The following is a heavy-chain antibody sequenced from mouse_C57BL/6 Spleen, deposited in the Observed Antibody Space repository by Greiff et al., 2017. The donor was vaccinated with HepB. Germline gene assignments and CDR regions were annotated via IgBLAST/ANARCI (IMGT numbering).Heavy chain of an antibody. CDR3: AREGSSSYWYFDV. D-gene: IGHD1-1*01. V-gene: IGHV3-1*01. CDR2: ISYSGST. CDR1: GYSITSGYD. Sequence: EVQLQESGPGMVKPSQSLSLTCTVTGYSITSGYDWHWIRHFPGNKLEWMGYISYSGSTNYNPSLKSRISITHDTSKNHFFLKLNSVTTEDTATYYCAREGSSSYWYFDVWGTGTTVTVSS. J-gene: IGHJ1*03.